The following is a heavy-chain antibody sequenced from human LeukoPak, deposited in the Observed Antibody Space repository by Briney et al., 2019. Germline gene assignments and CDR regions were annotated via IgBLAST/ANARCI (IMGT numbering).Heavy chain of an antibody. D-gene: IGHD3-3*01. CDR2: IIPILGIA. V-gene: IGHV1-69*04. J-gene: IGHJ4*02. CDR3: ARAPGGFGVVGYFDY. Sequence: ASVNVSCKASVGTFSSYAIRWVRQAPGQGLEWMGRIIPILGIANYAQKFQGRVTITADKSTSTAYMELSSLRSEDTGVYYCARAPGGFGVVGYFDYWGQGTLVTVSS. CDR1: VGTFSSYA.